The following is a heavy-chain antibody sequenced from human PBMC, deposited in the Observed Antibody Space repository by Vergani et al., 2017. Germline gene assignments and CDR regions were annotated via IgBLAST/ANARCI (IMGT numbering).Heavy chain of an antibody. CDR1: GFTFSNSA. Sequence: EVHLLESGGGQVEAGGSLRLSCVASGFTFSNSAMSWVRQTSGKGLEWVSAISGHGDRTYYADSVKGRFTISRDNSKNTVYLQMNSLKAEDSATYYCAREERSNTSPIVGDWGQGTLVTV. CDR3: AREERSNTSPIVGD. D-gene: IGHD2/OR15-2a*01. CDR2: ISGHGDRT. J-gene: IGHJ4*02. V-gene: IGHV3-23*01.